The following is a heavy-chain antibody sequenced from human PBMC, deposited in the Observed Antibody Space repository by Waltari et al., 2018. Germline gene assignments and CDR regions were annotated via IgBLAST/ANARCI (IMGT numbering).Heavy chain of an antibody. CDR2: ISGSGTTI. V-gene: IGHV3-48*03. CDR3: ARRFDS. J-gene: IGHJ4*02. Sequence: EVQLVESGGGWVQPGGSLRLSGAASGFPFSSYGMNWVRQAPGKGLEWISYISGSGTTIYYADSVKGRFTISRDDAENSLYLQMNSLRAEDTALYYCARRFDSWGQGTRVTVSS. CDR1: GFPFSSYG.